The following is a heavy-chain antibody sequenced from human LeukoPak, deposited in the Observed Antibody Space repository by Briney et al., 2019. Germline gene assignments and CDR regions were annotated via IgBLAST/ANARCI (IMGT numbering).Heavy chain of an antibody. J-gene: IGHJ5*02. CDR2: IIPIFGTA. CDR1: GGTFSSYA. CDR3: ARSGRVAVAGTRWFDP. V-gene: IGHV1-69*13. D-gene: IGHD6-19*01. Sequence: SVKVSCKASGGTFSSYAISWVRQAPGQGLEWMGGIIPIFGTANYAQKFQGRVTITADESTSTAYMELSSLRSEDTAVYYCARSGRVAVAGTRWFDPWGQGTLVTVSS.